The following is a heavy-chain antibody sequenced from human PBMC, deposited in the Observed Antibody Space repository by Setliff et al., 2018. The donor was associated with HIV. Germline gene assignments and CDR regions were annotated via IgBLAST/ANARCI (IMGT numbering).Heavy chain of an antibody. D-gene: IGHD4-4*01. J-gene: IGHJ3*01. CDR2: MNPNSGNT. CDR1: GYTSTTHD. CDR3: ARGLRQNRSNSDVFDV. Sequence: ASVKVSCKASGYTSTTHDINWVRQATGQGLEWMGWMNPNSGNTGYAERFQGRVTMTRDTSISTVYMELTSLRSEDMAVYYCARGLRQNRSNSDVFDVWGQGTVVTVSS. V-gene: IGHV1-8*02.